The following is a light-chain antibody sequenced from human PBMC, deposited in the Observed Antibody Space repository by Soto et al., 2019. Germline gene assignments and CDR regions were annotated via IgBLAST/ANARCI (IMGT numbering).Light chain of an antibody. V-gene: IGKV1-5*03. CDR3: QFYKEHST. Sequence: DIQMAQSPSTLSASVGDRVTITCRASQSISSWLAWYQQKPGIAPMLLIYEASSSEIGVPPRFSGSGFGTEFTLTISNLQPEDSATYYCQFYKEHSTFGQGTRLEIK. J-gene: IGKJ1*01. CDR1: QSISSW. CDR2: EAS.